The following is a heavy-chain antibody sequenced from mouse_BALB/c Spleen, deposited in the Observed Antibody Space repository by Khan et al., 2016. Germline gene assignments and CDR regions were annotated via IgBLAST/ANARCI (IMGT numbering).Heavy chain of an antibody. CDR3: ARRGRIYSYGNTDGY. CDR2: LDPANGNT. V-gene: IGHV14-3*02. D-gene: IGHD1-1*01. CDR1: GFNIKDTF. J-gene: IGHJ2*01. Sequence: VQLKESGAELVKPGASVKLSCTASGFNIKDTFMHWVKQRPEQGLEWIGRLDPANGNTRYDPKFQGKATITADTSSNTAYLQLSSLTSEDTAVSYCARRGRIYSYGNTDGYWGQGTTLTVSS.